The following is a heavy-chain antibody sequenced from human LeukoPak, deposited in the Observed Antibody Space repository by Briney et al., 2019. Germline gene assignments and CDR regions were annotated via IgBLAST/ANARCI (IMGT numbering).Heavy chain of an antibody. V-gene: IGHV3-21*01. D-gene: IGHD2-2*01. CDR2: ISSSSSYI. CDR3: ARDMGCSSTSCYHQEGY. CDR1: GFTFSSYS. J-gene: IGHJ4*02. Sequence: GVLRLSCAASGFTFSSYSMNWVRQAPGKGLEWVSSISSSSSYIYYADSVKGRFTISRDNAKNSLYLQMNSLRAEDTAVYYRARDMGCSSTSCYHQEGYWGQGTLVTVSS.